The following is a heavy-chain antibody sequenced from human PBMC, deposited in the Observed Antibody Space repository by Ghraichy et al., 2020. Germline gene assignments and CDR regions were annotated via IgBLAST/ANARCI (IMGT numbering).Heavy chain of an antibody. CDR1: GGSFSGYY. D-gene: IGHD3-3*01. Sequence: SETLSLTCAVYGGSFSGYYWSWIRQPPGKGLEWIGEINHSGSTNYNPSLKSRVTISVDTSKNQFSLKLSSVTAADTAVYYCARWGPRLRFLEWLNFPYGMDVWGQGTTVTVSS. CDR2: INHSGST. V-gene: IGHV4-34*01. CDR3: ARWGPRLRFLEWLNFPYGMDV. J-gene: IGHJ6*02.